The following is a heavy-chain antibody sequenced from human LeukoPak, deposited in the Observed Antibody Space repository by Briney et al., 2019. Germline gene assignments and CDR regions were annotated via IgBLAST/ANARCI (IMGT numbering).Heavy chain of an antibody. CDR2: IQYDGSNE. Sequence: GGSLRLSCTASGFIFSSYGMHWVRQAPGKGLEWVAYIQYDGSNEQYAHSVKGRFRISRDSSKNTVYLQMNSLRAEDTAVYFCAKEYGYDYNYFYSMDVWGKGTTVTISS. J-gene: IGHJ6*03. V-gene: IGHV3-30*02. D-gene: IGHD1-1*01. CDR3: AKEYGYDYNYFYSMDV. CDR1: GFIFSSYG.